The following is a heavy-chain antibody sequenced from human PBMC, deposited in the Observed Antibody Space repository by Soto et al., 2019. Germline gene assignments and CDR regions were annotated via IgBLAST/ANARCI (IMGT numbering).Heavy chain of an antibody. V-gene: IGHV3-23*01. Sequence: EVQLLESGGGLVQPGGSLRLSCEASGFTFGNYAMIWVRQAPGKGLEWVSTISGGGDGTYYADSVRGRFTISRENSRNTVYLQMNSLRAEDPAVYYCAKKGLGSLATYCSTGDCHYAFDIWGQGTMVTVSS. CDR1: GFTFGNYA. CDR3: AKKGLGSLATYCSTGDCHYAFDI. J-gene: IGHJ3*02. CDR2: ISGGGDGT. D-gene: IGHD2-15*01.